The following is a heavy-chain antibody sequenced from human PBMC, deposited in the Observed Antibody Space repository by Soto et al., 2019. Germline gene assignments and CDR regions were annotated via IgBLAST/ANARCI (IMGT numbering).Heavy chain of an antibody. Sequence: QLQLQESGPGLVKPSETLSLTCTVSGGSISSSSYYWGWISQPPGKGLEWMGSIYYSGSTNYNPSLNSLVTKSVDPSKKQFSLTLSSVTAADTAVYYCARNLFSSGWYLIRGQGTMVTVSS. J-gene: IGHJ3*02. CDR3: ARNLFSSGWYLI. CDR2: IYYSGST. V-gene: IGHV4-39*01. CDR1: GGSISSSSYY. D-gene: IGHD6-19*01.